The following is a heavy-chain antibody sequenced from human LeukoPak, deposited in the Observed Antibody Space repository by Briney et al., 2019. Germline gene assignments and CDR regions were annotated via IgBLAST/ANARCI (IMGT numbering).Heavy chain of an antibody. CDR3: AKDQVLWGYCSSTSCYPDY. Sequence: GGSLRLSCAASGFTFSSYGMHWVRQAPGKGLEWVAVISYDGSNKYYADSVKGRFTISRDNSKNTLYLQMNSLRAEDTAVYYCAKDQVLWGYCSSTSCYPDYWGQGTLVTVSS. V-gene: IGHV3-30*18. CDR2: ISYDGSNK. CDR1: GFTFSSYG. J-gene: IGHJ4*02. D-gene: IGHD2-2*01.